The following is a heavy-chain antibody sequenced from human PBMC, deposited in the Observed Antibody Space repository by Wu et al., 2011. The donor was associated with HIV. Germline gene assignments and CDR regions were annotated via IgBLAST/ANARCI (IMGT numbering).Heavy chain of an antibody. CDR3: AREWGEVGGFDP. CDR2: INPYSGGT. J-gene: IGHJ5*02. CDR1: GYTFTGYY. V-gene: IGHV1-2*02. Sequence: QVQLVQSGAEVKKPGASVKVSCKASGYTFTGYYIHWVRQAPGQGLEWMGWINPYSGGTNFAQRFQGRVTMTRDTSISTASMELRSLRSDDTAVYYCAREWGEVGGFDPVGPGNPGHRLL. D-gene: IGHD3-16*01.